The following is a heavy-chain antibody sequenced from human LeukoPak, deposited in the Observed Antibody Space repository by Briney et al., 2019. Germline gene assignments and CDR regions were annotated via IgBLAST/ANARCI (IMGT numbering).Heavy chain of an antibody. CDR2: MSYDGSNK. V-gene: IGHV3-30-3*01. J-gene: IGHJ4*02. Sequence: GGSLRLSCAASGFTFSSYAMHWVRQAPGKGLEWVAVMSYDGSNKYYADSVKGRFTISRDNSKNTLYLQMNSLRAEDTAVYYCARDYGYGSGSYYGGDYWGQGALVTVSS. CDR3: ARDYGYGSGSYYGGDY. CDR1: GFTFSSYA. D-gene: IGHD3-10*01.